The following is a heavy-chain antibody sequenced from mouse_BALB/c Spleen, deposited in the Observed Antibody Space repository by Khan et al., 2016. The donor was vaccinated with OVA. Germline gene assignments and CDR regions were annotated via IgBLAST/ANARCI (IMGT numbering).Heavy chain of an antibody. D-gene: IGHD2-3*01. CDR2: IDPENGNT. J-gene: IGHJ3*01. V-gene: IGHV14-1*02. CDR3: ARDGYSPWLAY. CDR1: GFNIKDYY. Sequence: EVELVESGAELVRPGALVKLSCTASGFNIKDYYMHWVKQRPEQGLVWIGRIDPENGNTIYDPKFQGKASITSDTSSNTAYLQLSSLTSEDTAVYYCARDGYSPWLAYWGQGTLVTVSA.